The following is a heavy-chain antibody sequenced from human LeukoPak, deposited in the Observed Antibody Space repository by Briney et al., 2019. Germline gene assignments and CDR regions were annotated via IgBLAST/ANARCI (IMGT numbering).Heavy chain of an antibody. J-gene: IGHJ4*02. D-gene: IGHD3-22*01. CDR1: GYTFTGYY. V-gene: IGHV1-2*02. CDR3: APFLYYYDSSGYYTLDY. Sequence: ASVKVSCKASGYTFTGYYLHWVRQAPGQGLEWMGWINPNSGGTNYAQKFQGRVTMTRDTSISTAYMELSRLRSDDTAVYYCAPFLYYYDSSGYYTLDYWGQGTLVTVSS. CDR2: INPNSGGT.